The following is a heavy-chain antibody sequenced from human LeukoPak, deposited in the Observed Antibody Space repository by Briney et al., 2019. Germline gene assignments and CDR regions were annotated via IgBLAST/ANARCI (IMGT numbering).Heavy chain of an antibody. V-gene: IGHV1-69*04. J-gene: IGHJ4*02. CDR3: ARGGSYYYFDY. CDR1: GGTFSSYA. D-gene: IGHD1-26*01. Sequence: SVKVSCRASGGTFSSYAISWVRQAPGQGLEWMGRIIPILGIANYAQKFQGRVTITADKSTSTAYMELSSLRSEDTAVYYCARGGSYYYFDYWGQGTLVTVSS. CDR2: IIPILGIA.